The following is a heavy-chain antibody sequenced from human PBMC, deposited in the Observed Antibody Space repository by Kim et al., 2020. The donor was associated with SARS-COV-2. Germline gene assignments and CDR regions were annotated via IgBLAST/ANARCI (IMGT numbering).Heavy chain of an antibody. V-gene: IGHV6-1*01. CDR2: TYYGSKWYN. D-gene: IGHD3-16*01. CDR1: GDRVSSNSAA. J-gene: IGHJ4*02. CDR3: ARGGSWNFDY. Sequence: SQTLSLTCAISGDRVSSNSAAWNWIRPSPSRGLEWLGRTYYGSKWYNNYAVSVKGRITVNPDTSKNQFSLQLSSVTPEDTAVYYCARGGSWNFDYWGQGTLVTVSS.